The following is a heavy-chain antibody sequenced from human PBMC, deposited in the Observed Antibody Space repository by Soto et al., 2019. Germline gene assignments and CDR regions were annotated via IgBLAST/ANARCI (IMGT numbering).Heavy chain of an antibody. D-gene: IGHD6-6*01. CDR2: ISSSSSYI. CDR1: GFTFSSYS. J-gene: IGHJ4*02. V-gene: IGHV3-21*01. Sequence: EVQLVESGGGLVKPGGSLRLSCAASGFTFSSYSMNWVRQAPGKGLEWVSSISSSSSYIYYADSVKGRFTISRDNAKNSLYLQMNRLRAEDTAVDYCARDLQSSSSRYFDYWGQGTLVTVSS. CDR3: ARDLQSSSSRYFDY.